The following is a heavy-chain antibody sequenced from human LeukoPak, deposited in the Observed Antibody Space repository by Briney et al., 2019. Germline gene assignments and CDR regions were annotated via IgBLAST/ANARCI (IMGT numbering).Heavy chain of an antibody. D-gene: IGHD3-3*01. V-gene: IGHV3-11*01. Sequence: GGSLRLSCAVTGFTFSDYYMSWVRQAPGKGLEWVSAISGSGGSTYYADSVKGRFTISRDNAKNSLYLQMNSLRAEDTAVYYCARVEGIVTIFGVARYFDYWGQGSLVSVSP. CDR2: ISGSGGST. CDR3: ARVEGIVTIFGVARYFDY. CDR1: GFTFSDYY. J-gene: IGHJ4*02.